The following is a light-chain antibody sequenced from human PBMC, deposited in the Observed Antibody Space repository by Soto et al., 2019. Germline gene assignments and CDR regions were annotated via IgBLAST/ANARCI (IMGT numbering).Light chain of an antibody. CDR3: IQFSHFPPT. CDR2: QVS. J-gene: IGKJ1*01. CDR1: QSLVYSDGNTY. Sequence: VLTQTPLSSPVTLGQPASISCRSSQSLVYSDGNTYLSWLQQRPGQTPRLLIYQVSNRFSGVPDRFSGCGAGTDSTLKISRVEGEDVGVYSCIQFSHFPPTFGQGTKVEIK. V-gene: IGKV2-24*01.